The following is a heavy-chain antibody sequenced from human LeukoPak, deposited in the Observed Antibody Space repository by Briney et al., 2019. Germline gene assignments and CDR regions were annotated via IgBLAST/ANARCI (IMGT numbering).Heavy chain of an antibody. D-gene: IGHD3-10*01. Sequence: SVKVSCKASGGTFSSYAISWVRQAPGQGLEWMGGIIPIFGTVNYAQKFQGRVTITADESTSTAYMELSSLRSGDTAVYYCARATTMVRGVSIYYYYYYMDVWGKGTTVTVSS. J-gene: IGHJ6*03. V-gene: IGHV1-69*01. CDR2: IIPIFGTV. CDR1: GGTFSSYA. CDR3: ARATTMVRGVSIYYYYYYMDV.